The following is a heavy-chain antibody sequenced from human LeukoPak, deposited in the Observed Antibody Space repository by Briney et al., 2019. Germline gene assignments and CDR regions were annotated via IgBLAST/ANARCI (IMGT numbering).Heavy chain of an antibody. CDR3: ARSIPYGTTWYGRSDY. V-gene: IGHV3-7*03. Sequence: GGSLRLSCAASGFPFSSYSMTWVRQAPGKGLEWVANIKPDGTTKFYVDSVKGRFTISRDNALNSLYLQMNSLRAEDTAIYYCARSIPYGTTWYGRSDYWAREPWSPSPQ. D-gene: IGHD6-13*01. CDR2: IKPDGTTK. CDR1: GFPFSSYS. J-gene: IGHJ4*02.